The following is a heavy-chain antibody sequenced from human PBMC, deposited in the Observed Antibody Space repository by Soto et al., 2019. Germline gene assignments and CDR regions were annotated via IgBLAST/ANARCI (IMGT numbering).Heavy chain of an antibody. V-gene: IGHV3-30*18. J-gene: IGHJ4*02. CDR3: AKDLGYSYGGFFDY. Sequence: QVQLVESGGGVVQPERSLRLSCAASGFIFSNYGMHWVRQAPGKGLEWEAVVSSAGSTKYYADSVKGRFTISRDNSKNTVFLQMNSLRAEDTAVYYCAKDLGYSYGGFFDYWGQGTLVTVSS. CDR1: GFIFSNYG. D-gene: IGHD5-18*01. CDR2: VSSAGSTK.